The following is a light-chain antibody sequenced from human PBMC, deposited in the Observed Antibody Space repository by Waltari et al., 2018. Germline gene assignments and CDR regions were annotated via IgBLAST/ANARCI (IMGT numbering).Light chain of an antibody. V-gene: IGKV3-20*01. J-gene: IGKJ4*02. CDR3: QHYVRLPVT. CDR1: QSVGRS. CDR2: GAS. Sequence: EIVLTQSPGILSSSPGEGATLSCRASQSVGRSLAWYQQKPGQAPRLVISGASNRATGIPDRFSGSGSGTDFSLTISRLEPEDFAVYYCQHYVRLPVTFGRGTKVEIK.